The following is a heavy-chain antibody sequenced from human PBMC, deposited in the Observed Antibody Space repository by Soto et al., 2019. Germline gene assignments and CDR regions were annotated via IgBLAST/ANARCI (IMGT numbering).Heavy chain of an antibody. Sequence: EVQLLESGGGLVQPGESLRLSCAFSGFIFGNYMMTWVRQAPGKGLEWVSTIRDGGESTYYADSVKGRFTISRDNSNNTLYLQMDSLGVELTPVYYCAPHVHCSGGSCHYDAFDIRGQGTMVTVSS. V-gene: IGHV3-23*01. CDR2: IRDGGEST. CDR3: APHVHCSGGSCHYDAFDI. D-gene: IGHD2-15*01. J-gene: IGHJ3*02. CDR1: GFIFGNYM.